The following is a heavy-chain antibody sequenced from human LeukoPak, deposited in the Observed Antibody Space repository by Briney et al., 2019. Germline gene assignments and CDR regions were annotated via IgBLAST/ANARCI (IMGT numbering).Heavy chain of an antibody. CDR3: ATGGHLDY. CDR2: INEDGGEE. J-gene: IGHJ4*02. D-gene: IGHD3-16*01. Sequence: GGSLRLSCVASGLTFRSFWMTWARQAPGKGLEWVANINEDGGEENYVDSVKGRFTIARDNAKNSLSLQMNSLRAEDSAVYYCATGGHLDYWGQGTRVTVSS. CDR1: GLTFRSFW. V-gene: IGHV3-7*01.